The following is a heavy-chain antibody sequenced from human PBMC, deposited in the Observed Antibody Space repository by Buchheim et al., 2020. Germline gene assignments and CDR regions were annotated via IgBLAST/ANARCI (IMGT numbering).Heavy chain of an antibody. V-gene: IGHV4-4*02. Sequence: QVQLQESGPGLVKPSGTLSLTCAVSGGSISSSNWWRWVRQPPGKGLEWIGEIYHSGSTNYNPSLTSRVPISVDQSQNQFSLKLSAVTAADTAVYYCARNKGSIVVVRYGMDVWGQGT. CDR2: IYHSGST. J-gene: IGHJ6*02. CDR1: GGSISSSNW. D-gene: IGHD2-2*01. CDR3: ARNKGSIVVVRYGMDV.